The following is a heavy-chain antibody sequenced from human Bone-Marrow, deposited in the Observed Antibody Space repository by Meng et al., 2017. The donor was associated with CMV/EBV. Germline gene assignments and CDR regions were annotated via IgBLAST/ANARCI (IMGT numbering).Heavy chain of an antibody. J-gene: IGHJ4*01. CDR1: GFTFSSYG. Sequence: GESLKISCAASGFTFSSYGMSWVRQAPGKGLEWVTAISGSGGSTYYADSVKGRFTISRDNSKNTLYLQMNSLRADDTAVYSCSKKGNPPALIDYWGHGTLVTVSS. V-gene: IGHV3-23*01. CDR3: SKKGNPPALIDY. CDR2: ISGSGGST.